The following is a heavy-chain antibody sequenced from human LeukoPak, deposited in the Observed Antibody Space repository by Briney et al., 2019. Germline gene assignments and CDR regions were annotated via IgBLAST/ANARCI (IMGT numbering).Heavy chain of an antibody. V-gene: IGHV3-30*18. J-gene: IGHJ4*02. Sequence: GGSLRLSCAASGFTFSSYGMHWVRQAPGKGLEWVAVISYDGSNKYYADSVKGRFTISRDNSKNTLYLQMSSLRAEDTAVYYCAKDLAGDYDYWGQGTLVTVSS. CDR3: AKDLAGDYDY. CDR2: ISYDGSNK. CDR1: GFTFSSYG. D-gene: IGHD6-19*01.